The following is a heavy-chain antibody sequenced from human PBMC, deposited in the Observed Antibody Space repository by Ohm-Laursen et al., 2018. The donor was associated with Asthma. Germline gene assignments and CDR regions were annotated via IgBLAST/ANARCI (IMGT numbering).Heavy chain of an antibody. CDR2: INTASSFI. CDR1: GFTFSNYP. CDR3: ARIGPEWELPGREYSLHH. J-gene: IGHJ1*01. Sequence: SLRLSCAASGFTFSNYPMNWVRQIPGKGLEWVASINTASSFIYYADSVRGRFTTSRDNARNSVYLQMNSLRAEDTALYYCARIGPEWELPGREYSLHHWGEGTLVTVSS. D-gene: IGHD1-26*01. V-gene: IGHV3-21*01.